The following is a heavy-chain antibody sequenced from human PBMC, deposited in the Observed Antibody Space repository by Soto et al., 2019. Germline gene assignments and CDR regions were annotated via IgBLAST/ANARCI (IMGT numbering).Heavy chain of an antibody. V-gene: IGHV4-30-4*01. D-gene: IGHD1-26*01. CDR2: IYYSGST. J-gene: IGHJ6*02. CDR3: GREGGSYGMDV. CDR1: GGSISSGDYY. Sequence: QVQLQESGPGLVKPSQTLSLTCTVSGGSISSGDYYWSWIRQPPVKGLERIGYIYYSGSTYYNPPLMRRVTTSVDTSKNQFSLKLSSVTAADTAVYYCGREGGSYGMDVWGQGTTVTVSS.